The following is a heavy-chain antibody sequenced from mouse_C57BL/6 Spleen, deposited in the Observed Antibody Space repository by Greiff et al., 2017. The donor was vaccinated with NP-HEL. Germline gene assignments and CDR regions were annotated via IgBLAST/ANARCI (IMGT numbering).Heavy chain of an antibody. Sequence: EVKLVESGGGLVKPGGSLKLSCAASGFTFTDYGMHWVRQAPEKGLEWVAYISSGSSSIDYADTVKGRFTISRDNAKNTLFLQMTSLRSEDTAMYYCARDYYGSSYGTFDVWGTGTTVTVSS. CDR3: ARDYYGSSYGTFDV. V-gene: IGHV5-17*01. CDR1: GFTFTDYG. D-gene: IGHD1-1*01. CDR2: ISSGSSSI. J-gene: IGHJ1*03.